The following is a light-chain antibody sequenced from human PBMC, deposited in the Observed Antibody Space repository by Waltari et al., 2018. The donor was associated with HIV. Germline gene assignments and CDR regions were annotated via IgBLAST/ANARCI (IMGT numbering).Light chain of an antibody. J-gene: IGKJ2*01. CDR2: GIS. Sequence: DIVLTQTPLSSPVTLGQRASIYCNSSASLMHGNDHTYLNWLHQRPGQPPRLLIFGISTRVSGVPDRFSGSGAGTHFTLSISRVEAEDVGFYYCLQATHFPRTFGQGTRLEIK. CDR1: ASLMHGNDHTY. V-gene: IGKV2-24*01. CDR3: LQATHFPRT.